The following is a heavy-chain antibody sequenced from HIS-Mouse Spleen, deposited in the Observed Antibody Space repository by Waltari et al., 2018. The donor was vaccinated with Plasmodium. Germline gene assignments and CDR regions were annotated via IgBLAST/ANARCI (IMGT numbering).Heavy chain of an antibody. V-gene: IGHV4-59*01. CDR3: ARDCSSTSCLDAFDI. CDR1: GGSISSYY. J-gene: IGHJ3*02. CDR2: IDYSGST. D-gene: IGHD2-2*01. Sequence: QVQLQEWGPGLVKPSETLSLTCPVSGGSISSYYWSWFRQPPGKGLEWFGYIDYSGSTNYNPSLKSRVTISVDTSKNQFSLKLSSVTAADTAVYYCARDCSSTSCLDAFDIWGQGTMVTVSS.